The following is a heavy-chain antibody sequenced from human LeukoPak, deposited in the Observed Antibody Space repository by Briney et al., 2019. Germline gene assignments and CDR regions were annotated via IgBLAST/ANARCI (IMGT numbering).Heavy chain of an antibody. V-gene: IGHV3-30*02. D-gene: IGHD3-16*01. Sequence: PGGSLSLSCAASGFPFSSYGMHWVRQAPGKGLEWVAFIRYDGSNKYYADSVKGRFTISRDNSKNTLYLQMNSLRAEDTAVFYCAKDRDDYVWGSYLGAFDIWGQGTMVTVSS. J-gene: IGHJ3*02. CDR1: GFPFSSYG. CDR3: AKDRDDYVWGSYLGAFDI. CDR2: IRYDGSNK.